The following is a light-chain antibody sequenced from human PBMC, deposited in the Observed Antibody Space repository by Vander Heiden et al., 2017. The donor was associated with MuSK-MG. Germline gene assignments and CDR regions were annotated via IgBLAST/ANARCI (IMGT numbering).Light chain of an antibody. J-gene: IGLJ2*01. Sequence: HSALTQPASVSVSPGQSITISCTATSSDVGGYNSVSWYQQHPGKAPKLMIYDVSNRPSGVCNRFSGSKSGNTASLTISGPQAEDEADYYCSSYTSSSTVVFGGGTKLTVL. CDR1: SSDVGGYNS. CDR2: DVS. CDR3: SSYTSSSTVV. V-gene: IGLV2-14*01.